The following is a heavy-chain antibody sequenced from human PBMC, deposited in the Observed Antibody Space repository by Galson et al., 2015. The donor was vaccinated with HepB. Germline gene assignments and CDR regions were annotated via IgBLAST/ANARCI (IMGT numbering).Heavy chain of an antibody. Sequence: SVKVSCKASGYTFISYGISWVRQAPGQGLEWMGWINAYNGNTNYARKLQGRVTMTTDSSTSTAYMELRSLRSDDTAVYYCARVGAAAIYYYYAMDVWGQGTTVTVSS. J-gene: IGHJ6*02. CDR3: ARVGAAAIYYYYAMDV. D-gene: IGHD6-13*01. V-gene: IGHV1-18*01. CDR2: INAYNGNT. CDR1: GYTFISYG.